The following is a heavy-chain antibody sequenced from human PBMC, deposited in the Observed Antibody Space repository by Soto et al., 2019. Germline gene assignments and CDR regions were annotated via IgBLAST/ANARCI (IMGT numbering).Heavy chain of an antibody. Sequence: VSGPTLVNPTQTLTLTCTFSGFSLSTRGMCVSWIRQPPGKALEWLALNDWDNDKYYSTSLRTRLTISKDTSKNQVVLTMTNMDAVDTATYYCARAPAGDCKNGLDVWGQGTTVTVSS. CDR1: GFSLSTRGMC. V-gene: IGHV2-70*01. D-gene: IGHD2-21*02. CDR2: NDWDNDK. J-gene: IGHJ6*02. CDR3: ARAPAGDCKNGLDV.